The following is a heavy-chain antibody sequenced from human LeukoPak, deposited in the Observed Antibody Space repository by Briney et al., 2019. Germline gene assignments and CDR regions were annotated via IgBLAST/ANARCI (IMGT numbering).Heavy chain of an antibody. CDR3: GRGIQSFDP. CDR2: INPSGGST. Sequence: ASVKVSCKASGYTFTSYYIHWVRQAPGQGLEWMGIINPSGGSTSYAQKFQGRVTMTRDTSMSAAYMEISRLTYDDTAVYYCGRGIQSFDPWGQGTLVTVSS. CDR1: GYTFTSYY. V-gene: IGHV1-46*01. J-gene: IGHJ5*02.